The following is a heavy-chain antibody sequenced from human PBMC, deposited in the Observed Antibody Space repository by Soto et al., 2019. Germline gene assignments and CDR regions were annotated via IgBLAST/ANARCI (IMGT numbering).Heavy chain of an antibody. CDR1: GFTFSSYA. CDR3: AKGLGLQSNPGIYYFDY. CDR2: ISGSGGST. D-gene: IGHD4-4*01. V-gene: IGHV3-23*01. Sequence: GGSLRLSCAASGFTFSSYAMSWVRQAPGKGLEWVSAISGSGGSTYFADSVKGRFTISRDNSKNTLYLQMNSLRAEDTAVYYCAKGLGLQSNPGIYYFDYWGQGTLVTVSS. J-gene: IGHJ4*02.